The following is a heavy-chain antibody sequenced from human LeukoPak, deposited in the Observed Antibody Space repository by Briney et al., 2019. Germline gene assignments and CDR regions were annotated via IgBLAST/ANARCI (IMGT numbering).Heavy chain of an antibody. J-gene: IGHJ4*03. CDR1: GGSFSPYY. Sequence: SETLSLTCAVYGGSFSPYYWSWIRQSPGKGLEWIAEIDHRGDTNYNPSVKSRVTISIDTSKNQFSLNMRSLTAADTAVYYCARGATISETGYFDFWGQGTLVTVSS. D-gene: IGHD5-24*01. V-gene: IGHV4-34*01. CDR2: IDHRGDT. CDR3: ARGATISETGYFDF.